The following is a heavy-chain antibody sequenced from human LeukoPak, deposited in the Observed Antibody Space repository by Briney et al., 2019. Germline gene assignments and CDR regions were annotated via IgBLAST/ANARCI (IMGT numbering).Heavy chain of an antibody. CDR2: INTNGDDT. Sequence: GGSLRLSCAASGFTFSNAWMSWVRQAPGKGLEHVSTINTNGDDTYYADSVKGRFTISRDNSKRTLYLQMSSLRAEDTAVYYCVKDLRGGGYYTSFDYWGQGTLVTVSS. CDR3: VKDLRGGGYYTSFDY. V-gene: IGHV3-64D*09. J-gene: IGHJ4*02. CDR1: GFTFSNAW. D-gene: IGHD3-10*01.